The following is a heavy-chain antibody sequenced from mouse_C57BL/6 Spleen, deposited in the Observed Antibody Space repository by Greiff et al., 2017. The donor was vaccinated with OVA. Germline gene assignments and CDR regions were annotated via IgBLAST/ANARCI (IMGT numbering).Heavy chain of an antibody. CDR1: GYTFTSYW. D-gene: IGHD1-1*02. CDR3: ARGDMGGNFAD. CDR2: IDPSDSYT. Sequence: QVQLQQPGAELVRPGTSVKLSCKASGYTFTSYWMHWVKQRPGQGLEWIGVIDPSDSYTNYNEQFKGKATLTVDTSSSTAYMQLSSLTSEESAVYYCARGDMGGNFADWGQGTLVTVSA. V-gene: IGHV1-59*01. J-gene: IGHJ3*01.